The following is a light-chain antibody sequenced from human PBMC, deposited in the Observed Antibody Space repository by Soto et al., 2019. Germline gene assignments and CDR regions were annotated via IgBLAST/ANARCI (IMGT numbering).Light chain of an antibody. J-gene: IGKJ2*01. CDR3: QQYGTSLYT. V-gene: IGKV3-20*01. Sequence: ELVLTQSPDTVSLSPGQRVNLSCRASQSVRDNYLAWYQQNPGQAPRLLIYGASTRATGIPDRFSGSGSGTVFTITLNSLEPEDLAVYFCQQYGTSLYTFGQGTKLEIK. CDR2: GAS. CDR1: QSVRDNY.